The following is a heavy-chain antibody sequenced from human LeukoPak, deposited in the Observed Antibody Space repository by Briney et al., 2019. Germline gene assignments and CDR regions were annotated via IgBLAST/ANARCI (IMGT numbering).Heavy chain of an antibody. J-gene: IGHJ4*02. D-gene: IGHD5-18*01. CDR1: GFPFNTFW. CDR2: IKQDGREK. Sequence: GGSLRLSCAASGFPFNTFWMTWVRQAPGKGLEWVAHIKQDGREKYYVDSLKGRFTISRDNAQNSLYLQMNSLRAEDTAVYYCARDPGYSYGSGFDYWGQGTLVTVSS. V-gene: IGHV3-7*01. CDR3: ARDPGYSYGSGFDY.